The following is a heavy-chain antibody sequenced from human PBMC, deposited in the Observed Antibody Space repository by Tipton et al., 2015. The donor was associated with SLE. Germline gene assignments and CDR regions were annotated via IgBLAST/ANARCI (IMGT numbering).Heavy chain of an antibody. V-gene: IGHV3-30*01. CDR2: IGYDGTNR. D-gene: IGHD2-21*01. CDR3: ARDGYSRTWYYLDS. CDR1: GFNFSTYA. Sequence: SLRLSCAASGFNFSTYALHWVRQAPGKGLEWVAVIGYDGTNRHYVDSVKGRFTISRNNSRNTLLIQMTSLKPEDTAVYFCARDGYSRTWYYLDSWGQGSLVTVSS. J-gene: IGHJ4*02.